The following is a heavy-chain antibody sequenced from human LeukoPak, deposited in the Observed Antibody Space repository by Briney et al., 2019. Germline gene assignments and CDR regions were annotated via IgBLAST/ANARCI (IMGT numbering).Heavy chain of an antibody. CDR2: INTNTGNP. CDR1: GYTFTSYA. V-gene: IGHV7-4-1*02. Sequence: ASVKISCKASGYTFTSYAMNWVRQAPGQGLEWMGWINTNTGNPTYAQGFTGRFVFSLDTSVSTAYLQISSLKAEDTAVYYCARDIFQIVVVPAASWGQGTLVTVSS. J-gene: IGHJ4*02. CDR3: ARDIFQIVVVPAAS. D-gene: IGHD2-2*01.